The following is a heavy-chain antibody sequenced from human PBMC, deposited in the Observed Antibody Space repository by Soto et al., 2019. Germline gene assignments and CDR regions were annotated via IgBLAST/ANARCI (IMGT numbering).Heavy chain of an antibody. V-gene: IGHV1-3*01. CDR2: INAATGDT. D-gene: IGHD1-1*01. CDR1: GYSFTSYW. CDR3: ARVTTKTLDY. Sequence: PGESLKISCKGSGYSFTSYWIGWVRQAPGQRLEWMGWINAATGDTKYSQSFQGRVTITRDTSANTAYMELDSLRSEDTAVYYCARVTTKTLDYWGQGTLVTVSS. J-gene: IGHJ4*02.